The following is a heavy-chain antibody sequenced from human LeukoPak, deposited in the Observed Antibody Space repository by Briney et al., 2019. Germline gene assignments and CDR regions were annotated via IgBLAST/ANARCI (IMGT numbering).Heavy chain of an antibody. J-gene: IGHJ6*03. CDR2: IYTSGST. CDR1: GGSISSYY. Sequence: SETLSLTCTVSGGSISSYYWSWIRQPAGKGLEWIGRIYTSGSTNYNPSLKSRVTMSVDTSKNQFSLKLSSVTAADTAVYYCARNGYSYGYDYYYYMDVWGKGTTVTISS. V-gene: IGHV4-4*07. D-gene: IGHD5-18*01. CDR3: ARNGYSYGYDYYYYMDV.